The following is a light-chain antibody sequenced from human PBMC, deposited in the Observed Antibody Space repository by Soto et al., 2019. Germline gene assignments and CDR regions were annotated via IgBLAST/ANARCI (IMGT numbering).Light chain of an antibody. CDR1: TSDVGAYNY. CDR3: SSKTSSSSPFV. CDR2: EVS. V-gene: IGLV2-14*01. Sequence: QSALTQPASVSGSPGQSITISCTGSTSDVGAYNYVSWYKHHPGQAPQLMIYEVSNRPSGVSNRFSGSKSGNTAPLTISGLQADDEGDYYCSSKTSSSSPFVFGTGTKVT. J-gene: IGLJ1*01.